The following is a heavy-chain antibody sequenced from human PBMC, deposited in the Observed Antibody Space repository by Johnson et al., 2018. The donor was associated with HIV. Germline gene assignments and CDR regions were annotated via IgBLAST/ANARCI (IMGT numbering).Heavy chain of an antibody. V-gene: IGHV3-9*01. CDR2: ISWNSGSI. CDR3: AKGRWYGTDDAFDI. CDR1: GFSFDDYA. Sequence: VQLVESGGGLVQPGRSLRLSCAASGFSFDDYAMHWVRQAPGKGLAWVSGISWNSGSIGYADSVKGRFTISRDNAKYSLYLQMNSLRAEDTALYYCAKGRWYGTDDAFDIWGHGTMVTVSS. J-gene: IGHJ3*02. D-gene: IGHD2-15*01.